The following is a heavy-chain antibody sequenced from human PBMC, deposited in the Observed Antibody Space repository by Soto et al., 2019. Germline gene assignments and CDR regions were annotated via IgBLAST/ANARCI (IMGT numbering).Heavy chain of an antibody. CDR1: GGTFSNFG. CDR2: IIPTLGTA. V-gene: IGHV1-69*06. Sequence: QVQLVQSGAEVKKPGSSVKVSCKASGGTFSNFGITWVRQAPGQVLEWMGGIIPTLGTAIYAQNFRGRVTISADKSTSTVSMGLSSLRAEDTAVYYCAIRPYRSGCVRWFDPWGQGTLVTVSS. CDR3: AIRPYRSGCVRWFDP. J-gene: IGHJ5*02. D-gene: IGHD6-19*01.